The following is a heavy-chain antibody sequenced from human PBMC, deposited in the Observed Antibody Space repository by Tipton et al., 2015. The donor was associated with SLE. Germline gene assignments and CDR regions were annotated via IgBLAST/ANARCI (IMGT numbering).Heavy chain of an antibody. Sequence: LRLSCAVSGYSISSGYYWGWIRQPPGKGLEWIGEIYHSGSTYYNPSLKIRVTISVDTSKNQFSLKLSSVTAADTAVYYCARLQWLVLNWYFDLWGRGTLVTVSS. V-gene: IGHV4-38-2*01. CDR1: GYSISSGYY. J-gene: IGHJ2*01. CDR3: ARLQWLVLNWYFDL. D-gene: IGHD6-19*01. CDR2: IYHSGST.